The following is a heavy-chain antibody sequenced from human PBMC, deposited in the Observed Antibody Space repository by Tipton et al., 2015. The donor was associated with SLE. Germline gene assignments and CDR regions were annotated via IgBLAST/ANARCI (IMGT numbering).Heavy chain of an antibody. CDR1: GDSVSSNSAA. V-gene: IGHV6-1*01. J-gene: IGHJ4*02. D-gene: IGHD3-22*01. CDR2: TYYRSKWYN. Sequence: QLVQSGAEVKPSQTLSLTCAISGDSVSSNSAAWNWIRQSPSRGLEWLGRTYYRSKWYNDYAVSVKSRITINPDTSKNQFSLQLNSVTHEDTAVYYCARDYYDSSGYYVDYWGQGTLVTVSS. CDR3: ARDYYDSSGYYVDY.